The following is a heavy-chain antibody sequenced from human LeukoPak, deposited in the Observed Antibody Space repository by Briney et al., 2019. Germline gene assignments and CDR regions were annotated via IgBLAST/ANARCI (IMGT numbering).Heavy chain of an antibody. Sequence: ASVKVSLQGFWLHLSSYGIIWVRQAPGQGLEWMGWISAYNGNTNYAQKFQGRVTMTTDTSTSTAYMELRSLRSDDTALYYCARKWELLASDYWGQGTLVTVSS. D-gene: IGHD1-26*01. CDR3: ARKWELLASDY. V-gene: IGHV1-18*01. CDR1: LHLSSYG. CDR2: ISAYNGNT. J-gene: IGHJ4*02.